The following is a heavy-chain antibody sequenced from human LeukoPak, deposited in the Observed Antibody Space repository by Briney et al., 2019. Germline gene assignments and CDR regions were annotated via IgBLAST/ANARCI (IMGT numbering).Heavy chain of an antibody. CDR3: ARQSATALFDY. CDR2: IYYSGST. CDR1: GGSFSSYY. V-gene: IGHV4-59*08. D-gene: IGHD6-25*01. Sequence: PSETLSLTRTVSGGSFSSYYWSWIRQFPGKGLEYIGYIYYSGSTNYNPSLKSRVAMSVDTSKNQFSLKLSSVTAADTAVYYCARQSATALFDYWGQGTLVTVSS. J-gene: IGHJ4*02.